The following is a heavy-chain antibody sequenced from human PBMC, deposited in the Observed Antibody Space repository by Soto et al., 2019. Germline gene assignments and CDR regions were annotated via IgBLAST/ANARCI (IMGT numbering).Heavy chain of an antibody. V-gene: IGHV3-13*01. CDR1: GFTFSSYD. CDR3: ARGADSSGYYGACDI. J-gene: IGHJ3*02. CDR2: IGTAGDT. Sequence: EVQLVESGGGLVQPGGSLRLSCAASGFTFSSYDMHWVRQATGKGLEWVSAIGTAGDTYYPGSVKGRFTISRENAKNSLYLQMNSLRAGDTAVYYCARGADSSGYYGACDIWGQGTMVTVSS. D-gene: IGHD3-22*01.